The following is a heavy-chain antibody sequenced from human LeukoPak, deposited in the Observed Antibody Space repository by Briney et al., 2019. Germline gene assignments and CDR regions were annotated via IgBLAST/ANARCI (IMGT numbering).Heavy chain of an antibody. Sequence: ASVKVSCKASGYTFTGYYVHWVRQAPGQGLEWMGWINPNSGGTNYAQKFQGRVTMTRDTSISTVYMELSRLRSDDTAVYYCARDRLRLGYERTNWFDPWGQGTLVTVSS. CDR3: ARDRLRLGYERTNWFDP. CDR1: GYTFTGYY. CDR2: INPNSGGT. V-gene: IGHV1-2*02. J-gene: IGHJ5*02. D-gene: IGHD2-15*01.